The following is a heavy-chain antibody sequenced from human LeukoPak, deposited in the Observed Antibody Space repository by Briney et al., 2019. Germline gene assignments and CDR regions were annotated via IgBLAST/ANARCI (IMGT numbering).Heavy chain of an antibody. J-gene: IGHJ4*02. CDR3: AREYLGVADY. Sequence: GGSLRLSCAASGFTFSAYSMNWVRQAPGKGLEWVSHISYSSTTVYYADSVKGRFTISRDNAKNSLYLQMNNLRDEDSAVYYCAREYLGVADYWGQGTLVTVSS. CDR1: GFTFSAYS. V-gene: IGHV3-48*02. D-gene: IGHD3-3*01. CDR2: ISYSSTTV.